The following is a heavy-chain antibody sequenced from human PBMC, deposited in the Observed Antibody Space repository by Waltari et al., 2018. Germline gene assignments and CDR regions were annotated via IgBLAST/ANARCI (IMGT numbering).Heavy chain of an antibody. CDR2: IYSGGST. D-gene: IGHD6-19*01. Sequence: EVQLVETGGGLIQPGGSLRLSCAASGFTVRSNYMSWVRQAPGKGLEWVSVIYSGGSTYYADSVKGRFTISRDNSKNTLYLQMNSLRAEDTAVYYCARDSWGSGWWWYFDLWGRGTLVTVSS. V-gene: IGHV3-53*02. J-gene: IGHJ2*01. CDR1: GFTVRSNY. CDR3: ARDSWGSGWWWYFDL.